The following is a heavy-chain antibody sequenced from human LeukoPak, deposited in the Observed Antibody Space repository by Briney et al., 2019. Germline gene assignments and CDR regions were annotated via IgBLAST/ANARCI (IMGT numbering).Heavy chain of an antibody. Sequence: ASVKVSCKASGYTFTDYYTHWVRQAPGQGLEWMGWINPNTAGTNYAQKFQGRVTMTRDTSISTAYMELSRLRSDDTAVYYCARSSGLYGGNSAFHCWGQGPLVTVSS. V-gene: IGHV1-2*02. CDR2: INPNTAGT. D-gene: IGHD4-23*01. J-gene: IGHJ4*02. CDR1: GYTFTDYY. CDR3: ARSSGLYGGNSAFHC.